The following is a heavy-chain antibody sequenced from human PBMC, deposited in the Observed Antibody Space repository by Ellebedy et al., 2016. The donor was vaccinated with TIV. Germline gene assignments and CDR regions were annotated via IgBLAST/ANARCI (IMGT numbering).Heavy chain of an antibody. CDR1: EFTFSDYH. Sequence: GESLKIPCAASEFTFSDYHMSWIRQAPGKGLEWVSYISSSSSSTNYADSVKGRFTISRDDAKNSLYLQMNSLRAEDTAVYYCARGRVVRGVISYYYGMDVWGQGTTVTVSS. V-gene: IGHV3-11*06. CDR2: ISSSSSST. J-gene: IGHJ6*02. CDR3: ARGRVVRGVISYYYGMDV. D-gene: IGHD3-10*01.